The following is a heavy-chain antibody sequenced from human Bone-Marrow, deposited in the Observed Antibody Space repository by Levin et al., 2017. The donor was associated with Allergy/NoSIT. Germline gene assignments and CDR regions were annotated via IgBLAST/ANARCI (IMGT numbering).Heavy chain of an antibody. CDR1: GFTFNSYA. CDR3: AKDLYGDYSNDY. J-gene: IGHJ4*02. CDR2: ISGSDGNT. V-gene: IGHV3-23*01. D-gene: IGHD4-17*01. Sequence: GGSLRLSCAASGFTFNSYAMSWVHQAPGKGLEWVSTISGSDGNTYYADSVKGRFTISRDNSKNTLFLQMNSLRAEDTAVYYCAKDLYGDYSNDYWGQGTLVTVSS.